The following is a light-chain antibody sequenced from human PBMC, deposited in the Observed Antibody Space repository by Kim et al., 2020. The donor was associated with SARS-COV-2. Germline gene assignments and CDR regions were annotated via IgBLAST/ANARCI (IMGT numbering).Light chain of an antibody. Sequence: LSPGERATPSCRASQSVSSYLAWYQQRPGQAPRLLIYDASNRATGIPARFSGSGSGTDFTLTISSLEPEDFAIYYCQQRSNWPLTFGGGTKVEIK. CDR2: DAS. CDR3: QQRSNWPLT. CDR1: QSVSSY. V-gene: IGKV3-11*01. J-gene: IGKJ4*01.